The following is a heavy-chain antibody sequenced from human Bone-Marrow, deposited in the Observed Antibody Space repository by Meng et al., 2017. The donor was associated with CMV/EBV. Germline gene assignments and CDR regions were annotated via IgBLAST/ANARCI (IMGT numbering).Heavy chain of an antibody. CDR3: AREGYDSGDYIAGDY. CDR2: ISRGGNTI. J-gene: IGHJ4*02. V-gene: IGHV3-11*01. Sequence: SGFTFSDYYRNWIRQAPGKGLEWVSYISRGGNTIYYTDSVKGRFAISRDNAKNSLYLQMNSLRAEDTAVYYCAREGYDSGDYIAGDYWGQGTLVTVSS. D-gene: IGHD3-22*01. CDR1: GFTFSDYY.